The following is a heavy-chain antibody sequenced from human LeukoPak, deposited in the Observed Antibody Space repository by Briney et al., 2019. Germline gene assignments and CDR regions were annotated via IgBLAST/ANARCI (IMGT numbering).Heavy chain of an antibody. CDR3: AKGGTVTTTGGAFDI. CDR1: GFAFSNNY. D-gene: IGHD4-17*01. CDR2: IYKDGST. Sequence: GGSLRLSCAASGFAFSNNYMTWVRQAPGKGLEWVSVIYKDGSTYYADSVKGRFTISRDNSKNTLYLQMNSLRAEDTAVYYCAKGGTVTTTGGAFDIWGQGTMVTVSS. V-gene: IGHV3-53*01. J-gene: IGHJ3*02.